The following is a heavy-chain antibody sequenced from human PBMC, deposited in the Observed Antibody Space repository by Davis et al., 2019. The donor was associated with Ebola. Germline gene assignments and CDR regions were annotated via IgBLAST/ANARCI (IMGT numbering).Heavy chain of an antibody. J-gene: IGHJ6*02. CDR2: INAGNGNT. D-gene: IGHD4-17*01. V-gene: IGHV1-3*01. Sequence: ASVKVSCKASGYTFTSYAMHWVRQAPGQRLEWMGLINAGNGNTKYSQKFQGRVTITRDTSAGTAYMELSSLRSEDTAVYYCARGDGFRGTVTREYYYYGMDVWGQGTTVTVSS. CDR3: ARGDGFRGTVTREYYYYGMDV. CDR1: GYTFTSYA.